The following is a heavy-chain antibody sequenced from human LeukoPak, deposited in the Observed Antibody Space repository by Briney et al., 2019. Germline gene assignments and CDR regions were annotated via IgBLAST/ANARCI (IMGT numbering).Heavy chain of an antibody. Sequence: SETLSLTCTVSGGSISSYYWSWIRQPPGKGLEWIGYIYYSGSTNYNPSLKSRVTISIDPSKKQFSLKLSSVTAADTAVYYCARGYSSSSGRPDYWGQGTLVTVSS. CDR2: IYYSGST. CDR1: GGSISSYY. D-gene: IGHD6-6*01. CDR3: ARGYSSSSGRPDY. V-gene: IGHV4-59*08. J-gene: IGHJ4*02.